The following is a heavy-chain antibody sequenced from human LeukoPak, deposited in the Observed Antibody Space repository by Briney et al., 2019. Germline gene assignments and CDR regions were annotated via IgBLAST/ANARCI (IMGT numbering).Heavy chain of an antibody. Sequence: SETLSLTCTVSGGSISSGSYYWSWIRQPAGKGLEWIGRIYTSGSTNYNPSLKSRVTLSVDTSKNQFSLKLSSVTAADTAVYCARRSSWYSNWFDPWGQGALVTVSS. CDR2: IYTSGST. J-gene: IGHJ5*02. V-gene: IGHV4-61*02. CDR1: GGSISSGSYY. D-gene: IGHD6-13*01. CDR3: ARRSSWYSNWFDP.